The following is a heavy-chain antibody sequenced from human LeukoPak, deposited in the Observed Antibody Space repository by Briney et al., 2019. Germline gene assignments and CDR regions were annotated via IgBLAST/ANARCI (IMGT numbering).Heavy chain of an antibody. CDR2: ISAYNGNT. D-gene: IGHD2-15*01. CDR3: ARDPKDIVVVVAATSWAFDI. V-gene: IGHV1-18*01. CDR1: GYTFTSYG. Sequence: ASVKVSCKASGYTFTSYGISWVRQAPGQGLEWMGWISAYNGNTNYAQKLQGRVTVTTDTSTSTAYMELRSLRSDDTAVYYCARDPKDIVVVVAATSWAFDIWGQGTTVTVSS. J-gene: IGHJ3*02.